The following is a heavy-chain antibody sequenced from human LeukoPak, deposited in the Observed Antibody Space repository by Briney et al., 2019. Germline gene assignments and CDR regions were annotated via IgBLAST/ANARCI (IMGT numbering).Heavy chain of an antibody. J-gene: IGHJ4*02. CDR2: MNPNSGNT. V-gene: IGHV1-8*03. D-gene: IGHD6-6*01. CDR3: ARKEYSSSSPFDY. CDR1: GYTFTSYD. Sequence: GASVKVSCKASGYTFTSYDINWVRQATGQGLEWMGWMNPNSGNTGYAQKFQGRVTITRNTSISTAYMELSSLRSEDTAVYYCARKEYSSSSPFDYWGQGTLVTVSS.